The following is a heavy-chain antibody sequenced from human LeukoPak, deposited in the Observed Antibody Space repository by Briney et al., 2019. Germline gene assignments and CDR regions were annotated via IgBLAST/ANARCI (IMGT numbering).Heavy chain of an antibody. J-gene: IGHJ3*02. Sequence: GRSLRLSCAASGFTFDDYAMHWVRQAPGKGLEWVSGISWNSGSIGYADSVKGRFTISRDNAKNSLYLQMNSLRAEDTAVYYCARTFDIWGQGTMVTVSS. CDR1: GFTFDDYA. V-gene: IGHV3-9*01. CDR2: ISWNSGSI. CDR3: ARTFDI.